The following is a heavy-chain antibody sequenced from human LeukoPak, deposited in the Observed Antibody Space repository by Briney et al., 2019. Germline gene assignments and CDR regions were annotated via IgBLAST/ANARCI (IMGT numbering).Heavy chain of an antibody. D-gene: IGHD2-2*01. CDR1: GFTFSSYA. Sequence: GGSLRLSCAASGFTFSSYAMHWVRQAPGKGLEWVAVISYDGSNKYYADSVKGRFTISRDNSKNTLYQQMNSLRAEDTAVYYCARDDGDIVVIDYYYGMDVWGKGTTVTVSS. J-gene: IGHJ6*04. V-gene: IGHV3-30*04. CDR3: ARDDGDIVVIDYYYGMDV. CDR2: ISYDGSNK.